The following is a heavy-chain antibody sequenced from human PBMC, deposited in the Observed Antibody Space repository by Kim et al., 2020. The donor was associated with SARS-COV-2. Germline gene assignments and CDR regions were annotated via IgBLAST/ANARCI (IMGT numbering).Heavy chain of an antibody. CDR2: ISYDGSNK. V-gene: IGHV3-30*18. CDR3: AKDPRGCGGSCLYLFDY. CDR1: GFTFSSYG. J-gene: IGHJ4*01. D-gene: IGHD2-15*01. Sequence: GGSLRLSCAASGFTFSSYGMHWVRQAPGKGLEWVALISYDGSNKDYADSVKGRFTISRDNSKNTLYLQMNSLRAEDTAVYYCAKDPRGCGGSCLYLFDY.